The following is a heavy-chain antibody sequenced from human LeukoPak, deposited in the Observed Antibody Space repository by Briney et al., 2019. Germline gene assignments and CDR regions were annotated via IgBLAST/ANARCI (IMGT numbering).Heavy chain of an antibody. J-gene: IGHJ4*02. Sequence: SETLSLTCAVYGGSFSGYYWSWIRQPPGKGLEWIGEINHSGSTNYNPSRKSRVTISVDTSKNQFSLKLSSVTAADTAVYYCARALLSYYDILTGYQYYFDYWGQGTLVTVSS. CDR1: GGSFSGYY. V-gene: IGHV4-34*01. D-gene: IGHD3-9*01. CDR2: INHSGST. CDR3: ARALLSYYDILTGYQYYFDY.